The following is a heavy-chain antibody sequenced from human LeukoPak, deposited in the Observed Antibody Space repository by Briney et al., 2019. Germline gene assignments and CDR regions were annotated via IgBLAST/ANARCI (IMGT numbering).Heavy chain of an antibody. Sequence: PGGSLTLSCAASGFTFSGYCMSWLRQAPGKGLEWVANIKQDGGEKYYVDSVKGRFTISRDNAKNSLYLQMNSLRAEDTAVYYCARDRGFGQADVWGKGTTVTVSS. D-gene: IGHD3-10*01. V-gene: IGHV3-7*01. CDR1: GFTFSGYC. CDR3: ARDRGFGQADV. J-gene: IGHJ6*04. CDR2: IKQDGGEK.